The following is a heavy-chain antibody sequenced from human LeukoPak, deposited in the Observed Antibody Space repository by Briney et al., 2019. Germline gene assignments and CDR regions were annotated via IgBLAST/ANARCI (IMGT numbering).Heavy chain of an antibody. Sequence: SETLSLTCTVSGDSISHYYWSWLRQPPGKGLEWIAYIHNSGHTNSNPSLKSRVTISMDTSKSQFSLKLSSVTAADTAVYYCARGPLGYWGQGTLVTVSS. J-gene: IGHJ4*02. CDR3: ARGPLGY. CDR2: IHNSGHT. V-gene: IGHV4-4*08. CDR1: GDSISHYY. D-gene: IGHD7-27*01.